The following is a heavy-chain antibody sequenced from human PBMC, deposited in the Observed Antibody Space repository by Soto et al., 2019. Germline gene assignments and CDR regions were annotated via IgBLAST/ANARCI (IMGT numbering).Heavy chain of an antibody. CDR1: GFTFSSYA. Sequence: GGSLRLSCAASGFTFSSYAMHWVRQAPGKGLEWVAVISYDGSNKYYADSVKGRFTISRDNSKNTLYLQMNSLRAEDTAVYYCARESVVVVAATGTIDYRGQGTFGTAS. V-gene: IGHV3-30-3*01. J-gene: IGHJ4*02. CDR3: ARESVVVVAATGTIDY. CDR2: ISYDGSNK. D-gene: IGHD2-15*01.